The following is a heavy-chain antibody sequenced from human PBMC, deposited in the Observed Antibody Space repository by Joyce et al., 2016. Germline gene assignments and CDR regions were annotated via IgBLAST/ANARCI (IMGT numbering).Heavy chain of an antibody. J-gene: IGHJ6*02. D-gene: IGHD3-16*01. CDR3: ARGGISYYDAMDV. Sequence: QLVESGGGVVKPGGSLRLSCEASGSTFSTSSMGWFRQAPGTGLGWVAAMSDTSYYIVHAETVRGRFTVSRDNAKKTLYLQMNSLRAEDSAVFYWARGGISYYDAMDVWGQGTTVTVSS. V-gene: IGHV3-21*01. CDR1: GSTFSTSS. CDR2: MSDTSYYI.